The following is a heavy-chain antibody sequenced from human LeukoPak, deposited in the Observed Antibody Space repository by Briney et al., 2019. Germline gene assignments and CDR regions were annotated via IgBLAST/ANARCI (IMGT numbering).Heavy chain of an antibody. V-gene: IGHV1-8*01. CDR3: ARGGRYSGSRGYYYYYYMDV. CDR1: GYTFTSYD. J-gene: IGHJ6*03. CDR2: MNPNSGNA. Sequence: APVKVSCKASGYTFTSYDINWVRQATGQGLEWMGWMNPNSGNAGYAQKFQGRVTMTRNTSISTAYMELSSLRSEDTAVYYCARGGRYSGSRGYYYYYYMDVWGKGTTVTVSS. D-gene: IGHD6-6*01.